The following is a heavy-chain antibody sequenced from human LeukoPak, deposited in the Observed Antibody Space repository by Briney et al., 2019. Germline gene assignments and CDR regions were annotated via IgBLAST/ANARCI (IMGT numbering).Heavy chain of an antibody. CDR3: AKDRHYESNVLGY. CDR2: ISYDGSNK. D-gene: IGHD3-22*01. J-gene: IGHJ4*02. Sequence: GGSLRLSCAASGFTFSNYGMHWVRQAPGKGLEWVAVISYDGSNKYYADSVKGRVTISRDNSKSTLYLQMNSLRAEDTAVYYCAKDRHYESNVLGYWGQGTLVTVSS. V-gene: IGHV3-30*18. CDR1: GFTFSNYG.